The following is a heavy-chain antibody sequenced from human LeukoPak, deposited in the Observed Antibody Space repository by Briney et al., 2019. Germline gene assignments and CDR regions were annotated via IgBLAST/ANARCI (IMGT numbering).Heavy chain of an antibody. CDR2: ISSSGSTI. CDR1: GFTFSSYE. D-gene: IGHD3-10*02. Sequence: RGSLRLSCAASGFTFSSYEMNWVRQVPGKGLEWVSYISSSGSTIYYADSVKGRFTISRDNAKNSLYLQMNSLRAEDTAVYYCAELGITMIGGVWGKGTTVTISS. J-gene: IGHJ6*04. CDR3: AELGITMIGGV. V-gene: IGHV3-48*03.